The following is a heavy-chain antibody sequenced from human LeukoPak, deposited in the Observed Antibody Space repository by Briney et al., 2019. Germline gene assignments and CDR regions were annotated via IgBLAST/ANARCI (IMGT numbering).Heavy chain of an antibody. V-gene: IGHV3-23*01. Sequence: GGSLRLSCAASGFTFSSYAMSWVRQAPGKGLEWVSAISGSGGSTYYADSVKGRFTISRDNSKNTLYLQMDSLRVEDTAVYYCARDLGDIVATRVPGCFDYWGQGTLVTVSS. J-gene: IGHJ4*02. CDR3: ARDLGDIVATRVPGCFDY. D-gene: IGHD5-12*01. CDR1: GFTFSSYA. CDR2: ISGSGGST.